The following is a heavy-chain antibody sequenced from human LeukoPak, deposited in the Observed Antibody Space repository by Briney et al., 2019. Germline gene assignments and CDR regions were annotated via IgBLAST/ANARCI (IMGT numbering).Heavy chain of an antibody. CDR1: GFTFSSYA. D-gene: IGHD3-22*01. CDR2: ISGSGGST. Sequence: PGGSLRLSCAASGFTFSSYAMSWVRQAPGKGLEWVSAISGSGGSTYYADSVKGRFTISRDNSKNTLYLQMNSLRAEDTAVYYCAKDRWGGSSGSGGWAFDIWGQGTMVTVSS. J-gene: IGHJ3*02. V-gene: IGHV3-23*01. CDR3: AKDRWGGSSGSGGWAFDI.